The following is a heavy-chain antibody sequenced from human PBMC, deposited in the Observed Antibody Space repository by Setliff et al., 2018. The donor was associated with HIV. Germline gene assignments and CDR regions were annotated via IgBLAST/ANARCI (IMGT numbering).Heavy chain of an antibody. J-gene: IGHJ4*02. CDR1: GGSVGSGSYY. Sequence: SETLSLTCTVSGGSVGSGSYYWSWIRQSPGKGLEWIGYIYYSGSTTYNPTLRSRVTMSIDTPKNQFSLKVRSVSVADTAVYYCARDPPGYGDSNDYWGQGMLVTVSS. D-gene: IGHD4-17*01. V-gene: IGHV4-61*01. CDR2: IYYSGST. CDR3: ARDPPGYGDSNDY.